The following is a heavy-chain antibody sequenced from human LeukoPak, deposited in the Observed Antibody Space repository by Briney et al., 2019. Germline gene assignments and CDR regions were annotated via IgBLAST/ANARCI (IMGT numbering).Heavy chain of an antibody. J-gene: IGHJ4*02. CDR2: ISSSGSTI. CDR3: ARDSVGAAQDPRGGFDY. Sequence: GGSLRLSCAASGFTFSSYEMNWVRQAPGKGLEWVSYISSSGSTIYYADSVKGRFTISRDNAKNSLYLQMNSLRAEDTAVYYCARDSVGAAQDPRGGFDYWGQGTLVTLSA. D-gene: IGHD1-26*01. V-gene: IGHV3-48*03. CDR1: GFTFSSYE.